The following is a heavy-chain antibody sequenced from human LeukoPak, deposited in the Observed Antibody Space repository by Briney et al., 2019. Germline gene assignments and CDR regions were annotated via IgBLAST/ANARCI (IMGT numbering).Heavy chain of an antibody. CDR2: IYYSGST. CDR3: ARVGLFVGY. D-gene: IGHD2-15*01. Sequence: PSETLSLTCSVSGGSISSSTYYWGWIRQSPGKGLEWIGTIYYSGSTYYNPSLKSRVTISVDTSKNQFSLKLSSVTAADTAVYYCARVGLFVGYWGQGTLVTVSS. CDR1: GGSISSSTYY. J-gene: IGHJ4*02. V-gene: IGHV4-39*07.